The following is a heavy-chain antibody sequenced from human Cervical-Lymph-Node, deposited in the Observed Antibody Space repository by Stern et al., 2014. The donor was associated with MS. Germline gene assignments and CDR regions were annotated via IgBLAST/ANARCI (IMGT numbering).Heavy chain of an antibody. CDR2: INQSGST. J-gene: IGHJ6*02. CDR3: ARGGSGGDYGMDV. Sequence: QVQLQQWGAGMLKPSETLSLTCAVSGASFSGYYWTWTRQPPGKGLEWIGEINQSGSTNTNMSFGSRVTISVDTSKNQFSLEVRFVTAADTAVYYCARGGSGGDYGMDVWGQGTTVTVSS. V-gene: IGHV4-34*01. CDR1: GASFSGYY. D-gene: IGHD3-10*01.